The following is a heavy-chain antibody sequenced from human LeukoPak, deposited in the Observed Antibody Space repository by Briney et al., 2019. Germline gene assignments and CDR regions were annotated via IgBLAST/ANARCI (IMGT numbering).Heavy chain of an antibody. CDR2: IKEDGSAK. J-gene: IGHJ4*02. V-gene: IGHV3-7*04. CDR1: GFTFSRYW. Sequence: PGGSLRLSCTACGFTFSRYWMTWVRQAPGKGLEWVANIKEDGSAKYYVDSMKGRFTISRDNAKNSLYLQINSLRAEDTAVYYCARDSPGYGGYSYWGQGTLVTVSS. CDR3: ARDSPGYGGYSY. D-gene: IGHD5-12*01.